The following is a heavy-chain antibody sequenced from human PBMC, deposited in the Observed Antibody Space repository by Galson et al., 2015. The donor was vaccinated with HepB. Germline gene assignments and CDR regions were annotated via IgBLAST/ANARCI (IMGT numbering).Heavy chain of an antibody. J-gene: IGHJ4*02. D-gene: IGHD3-16*02. CDR1: GYSFTSYW. CDR2: IYPGDSDT. V-gene: IGHV5-51*01. CDR3: ARQPPGDYVWGSYLKAPLLHFDY. Sequence: QSGAEVKKPGESLKISCKGSGYSFTSYWIGWVRQMPGKGLEWMGIIYPGDSDTRYSPSFQGQVTISADKSISTAYLQWSSLKASDTAMYYCARQPPGDYVWGSYLKAPLLHFDYWGQGTLVTVSS.